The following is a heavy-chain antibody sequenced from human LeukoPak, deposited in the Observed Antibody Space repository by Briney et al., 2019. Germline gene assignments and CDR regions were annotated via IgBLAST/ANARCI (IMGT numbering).Heavy chain of an antibody. CDR2: ISYDGSNK. D-gene: IGHD6-6*01. CDR3: ARDEIAARTDY. J-gene: IGHJ4*02. Sequence: GGSLRLSCAASGFTFSSYSMNWVRQAPGKGLEWVAVISYDGSNKYYADSVKGRFTISRDNSKNTLYLQMNSLRAEDTAVYYCARDEIAARTDYWGQGTLVTVSS. CDR1: GFTFSSYS. V-gene: IGHV3-30*03.